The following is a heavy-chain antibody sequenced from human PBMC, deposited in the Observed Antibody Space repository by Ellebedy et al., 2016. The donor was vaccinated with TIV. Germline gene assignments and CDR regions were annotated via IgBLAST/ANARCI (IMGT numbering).Heavy chain of an antibody. J-gene: IGHJ5*02. CDR3: ARGEYRNWFDP. Sequence: AASVKVSCKASGVTFSRYAVSWVRQAPGKGLEWMGTLIPMYGKTHYAQKLQGRVTIAADESTNTAFMELSSLKSEETAIYYCARGEYRNWFDPWGQGTLVTVSS. CDR2: LIPMYGKT. CDR1: GVTFSRYA. D-gene: IGHD3-10*01. V-gene: IGHV1-69*13.